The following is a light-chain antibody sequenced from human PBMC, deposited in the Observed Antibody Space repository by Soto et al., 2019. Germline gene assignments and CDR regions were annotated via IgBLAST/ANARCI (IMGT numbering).Light chain of an antibody. J-gene: IGLJ2*01. Sequence: QSALTQPASVSESPGQSITISCTGTSSDVGGYNYVSWYQQHPGKAPKLMIYDVTNRPSGVSNRFSGSKSDNTASLTISGLQAEDEANYYCSSYTSSNTLIFGTGTKLTV. CDR3: SSYTSSNTLI. CDR2: DVT. V-gene: IGLV2-14*01. CDR1: SSDVGGYNY.